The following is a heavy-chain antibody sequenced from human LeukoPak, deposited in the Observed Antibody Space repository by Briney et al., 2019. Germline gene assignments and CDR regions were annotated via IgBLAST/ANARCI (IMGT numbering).Heavy chain of an antibody. CDR3: ARDYPPQKDIVVVPAATGFDY. D-gene: IGHD2-2*01. J-gene: IGHJ4*02. V-gene: IGHV1-18*01. CDR1: GYTFTSYG. CDR2: ISAYNGNT. Sequence: GASVKVSCTASGYTFTSYGISWVRQAPGQGLEWMGWISAYNGNTNYAQKLQGRVTMTTDTSTSTAYMELRSLRSDDTAVYYCARDYPPQKDIVVVPAATGFDYWGQGTLVTVSS.